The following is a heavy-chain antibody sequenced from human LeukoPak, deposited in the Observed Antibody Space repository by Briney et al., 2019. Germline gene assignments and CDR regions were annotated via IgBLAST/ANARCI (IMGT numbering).Heavy chain of an antibody. CDR3: ARGVAWFGEFPFDY. Sequence: PSETLSLTCTVSRGSVSSGDYYWTWIRQPPGKGLEWIGYISYSGSTNYNPSLKSRVTISIDRSKNQFSLKLSSVTAADTAVNYCARGVAWFGEFPFDYWGQGTLVTVSS. D-gene: IGHD3-10*01. CDR1: RGSVSSGDYY. V-gene: IGHV4-61*08. J-gene: IGHJ4*02. CDR2: ISYSGST.